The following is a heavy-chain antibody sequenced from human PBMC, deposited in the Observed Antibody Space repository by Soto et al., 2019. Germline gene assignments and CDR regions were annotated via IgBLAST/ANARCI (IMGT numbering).Heavy chain of an antibody. Sequence: QLQLQESGPGLVKPSETLSLTCTVSGGSISSSSYYWGWIRQPPGKGLEWIGSIYYSGSTYYNPSLKSRVTISVDTSKNQFSLKLSSVTAADTAVYYCARMGESLRLGELSCFDYWGQGTLVTVSS. CDR3: ARMGESLRLGELSCFDY. CDR2: IYYSGST. J-gene: IGHJ4*02. V-gene: IGHV4-39*01. CDR1: GGSISSSSYY. D-gene: IGHD3-16*02.